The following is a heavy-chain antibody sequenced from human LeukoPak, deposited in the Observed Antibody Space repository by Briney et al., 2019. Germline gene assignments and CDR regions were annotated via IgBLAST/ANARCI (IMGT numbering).Heavy chain of an antibody. V-gene: IGHV4-34*01. Sequence: SETLSLTCAVYGGSFSGYYWSWIRQPPGKGLEWIGEINHSGSTNYNPSLKSRVTISVDTSKNQFSLKLSSVTAADTAVYYRARSSYYDSSGYYLLDYWGQGTLVTVSS. CDR3: ARSSYYDSSGYYLLDY. J-gene: IGHJ4*02. CDR1: GGSFSGYY. D-gene: IGHD3-22*01. CDR2: INHSGST.